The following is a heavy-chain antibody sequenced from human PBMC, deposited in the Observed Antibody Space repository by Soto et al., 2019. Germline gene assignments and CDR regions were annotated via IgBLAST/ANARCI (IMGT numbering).Heavy chain of an antibody. CDR2: ISDSGHST. J-gene: IGHJ4*02. CDR1: GLTFYNFA. CDR3: AKVLFGFTYGKFDY. Sequence: GGSLRLSCAASGLTFYNFAMSWVRQAPGKGLEWVSGISDSGHSTYYADSARGRFTISRDNSKNTLYLQMNSLRAEDTAVYYCAKVLFGFTYGKFDYWGQGTLVTVSS. D-gene: IGHD5-18*01. V-gene: IGHV3-23*01.